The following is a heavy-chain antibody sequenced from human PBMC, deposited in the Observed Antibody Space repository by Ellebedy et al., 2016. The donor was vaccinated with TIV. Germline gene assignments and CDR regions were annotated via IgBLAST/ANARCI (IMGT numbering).Heavy chain of an antibody. D-gene: IGHD3-10*01. CDR2: ISSSSSYI. V-gene: IGHV3-21*01. CDR3: AREWVTMVRGVIIPPPHGYYYGMDV. CDR1: GFTFSSYS. J-gene: IGHJ6*02. Sequence: GESLKISCAASGFTFSSYSMNWVRQAPGKGLEWVSSISSSSSYIYYADSVKGRFTISRDNAKNSLYLQMNRLRAEDTAVYYCAREWVTMVRGVIIPPPHGYYYGMDVWGQGTTVTVSS.